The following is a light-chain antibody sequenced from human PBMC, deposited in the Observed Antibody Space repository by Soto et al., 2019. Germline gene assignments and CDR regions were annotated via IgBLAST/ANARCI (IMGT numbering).Light chain of an antibody. CDR2: GAS. J-gene: IGKJ5*01. V-gene: IGKV3-20*01. Sequence: EIVLTQSPGTLSLSPGERATLSCRASQSVSSDYFAWFQQKPGQAPRLLIYGASYRATGIPDRFSGSGSGADFTLTISRLEPEDFAVYYCQQCGSSPLTFGQGTRLEIK. CDR1: QSVSSDY. CDR3: QQCGSSPLT.